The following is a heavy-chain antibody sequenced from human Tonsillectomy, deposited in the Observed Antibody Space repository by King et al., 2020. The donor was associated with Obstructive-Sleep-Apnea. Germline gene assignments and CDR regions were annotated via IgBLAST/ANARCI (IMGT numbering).Heavy chain of an antibody. Sequence: VQLVESGGGLVQPGESLRLSCAVAGLTYSNHWMSWVRPAPGKGLEGGAKIKEDGRDKYYVDSVKGRFTISRDNAKNSLYLQMNSLRVEDTAMYYCVRGGYTYDYWGQGTLVIVSS. CDR2: IKEDGRDK. V-gene: IGHV3-7*01. CDR3: VRGGYTYDY. CDR1: GLTYSNHW. D-gene: IGHD5-18*01. J-gene: IGHJ4*02.